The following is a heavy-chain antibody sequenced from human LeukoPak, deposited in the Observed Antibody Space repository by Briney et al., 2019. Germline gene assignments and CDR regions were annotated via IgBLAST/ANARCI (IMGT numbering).Heavy chain of an antibody. Sequence: GESLRLSCAASGFTFSTYGMHWVRQAPGKGLGWVTVIWHDGSHKDYADSVKGRFTISRDNSKNTLYLQMNDLRAEDTAVYFCVRGWGSNVYASAFDVWGQGTMVTVSS. CDR1: GFTFSTYG. CDR2: IWHDGSHK. J-gene: IGHJ3*01. CDR3: VRGWGSNVYASAFDV. D-gene: IGHD3-16*01. V-gene: IGHV3-33*01.